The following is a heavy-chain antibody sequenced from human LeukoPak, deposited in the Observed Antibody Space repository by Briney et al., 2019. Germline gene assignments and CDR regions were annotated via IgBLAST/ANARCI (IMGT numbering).Heavy chain of an antibody. CDR1: GGSISSTSYY. Sequence: PSETLSLTCTVSGGSISSTSYYWAWIRQSPGKGLEWIGSIYYTGSTYYNPSPKSRVTISVDTSKNQFSLKVSSVTAAGTAVYYCARPVSSSWYGGFDYWGQGTLVTVSS. CDR2: IYYTGST. D-gene: IGHD6-13*01. V-gene: IGHV4-39*01. CDR3: ARPVSSSWYGGFDY. J-gene: IGHJ4*02.